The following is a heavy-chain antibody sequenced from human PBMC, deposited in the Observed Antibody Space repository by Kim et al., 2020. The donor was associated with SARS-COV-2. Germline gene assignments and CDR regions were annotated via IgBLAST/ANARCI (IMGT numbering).Heavy chain of an antibody. J-gene: IGHJ5*02. Sequence: GGSLRLSCAASGFAFNVFSIHWVRQTPGKGLEWVAVISHDGSNKYYADSVKGRFTISRDNSKNTMSLEMNSLRAEDTAVYYCAREGYSYSYADGIDPWG. V-gene: IGHV3-30*04. CDR3: AREGYSYSYADGIDP. D-gene: IGHD5-18*01. CDR2: ISHDGSNK. CDR1: GFAFNVFS.